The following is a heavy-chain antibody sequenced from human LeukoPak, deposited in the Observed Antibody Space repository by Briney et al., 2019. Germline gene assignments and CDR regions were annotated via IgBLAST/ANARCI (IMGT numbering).Heavy chain of an antibody. CDR3: ASSDRGCGGDCYSLAFDI. CDR1: GYTFTGYY. J-gene: IGHJ3*02. CDR2: ISAYNGNT. D-gene: IGHD2-21*02. V-gene: IGHV1-18*04. Sequence: GASVKVSCKASGYTFTGYYMHWVRQAPGQGLEWMGWISAYNGNTNYAQKLQGRVTMTTDTSTSTAYMELRSLRSDDTAVYYCASSDRGCGGDCYSLAFDIWGQGTMVTVSS.